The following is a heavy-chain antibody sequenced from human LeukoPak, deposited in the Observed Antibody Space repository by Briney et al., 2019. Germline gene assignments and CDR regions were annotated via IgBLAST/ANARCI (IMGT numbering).Heavy chain of an antibody. CDR3: ARGADRVAGTFPDYYYYGMDV. D-gene: IGHD6-19*01. CDR1: GFTFSSYA. J-gene: IGHJ6*02. CDR2: ISYDGSNK. V-gene: IGHV3-30*04. Sequence: PGRSLRLSCAASGFTFSSYAMHWVRQAPGKGLEWVAVISYDGSNKYYADSVKGRFTISRDNSKNTLYLQMNSLRAEDTAVYYRARGADRVAGTFPDYYYYGMDVWGQGTTVTVSS.